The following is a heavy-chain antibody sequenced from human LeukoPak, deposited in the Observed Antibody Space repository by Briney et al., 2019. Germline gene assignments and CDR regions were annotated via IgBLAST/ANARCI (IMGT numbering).Heavy chain of an antibody. Sequence: SSETLSLTCTVSGGSISSYYWSWIRQPAGKGLEWIGRINTSGSTSYKPSLKSRVTMSVDTSKNQFSLKLSSVTAADTAVYYCARGEGGAAALDYWGQGTLVAVSS. CDR2: INTSGST. D-gene: IGHD6-13*01. CDR1: GGSISSYY. CDR3: ARGEGGAAALDY. J-gene: IGHJ4*02. V-gene: IGHV4-4*07.